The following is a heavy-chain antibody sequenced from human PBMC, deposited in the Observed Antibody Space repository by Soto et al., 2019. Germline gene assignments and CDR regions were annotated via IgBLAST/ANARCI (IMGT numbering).Heavy chain of an antibody. Sequence: QVQLVQSGAEVKKPGASVKVSCKASGYTFTSYGISWVRQAPGQGLEWMGWFSACNGNTKYAQKLPGSVTLTPDTAPRTAYLELRSLRTDDTAVYYCARDGPSVDYWGQGNLVTVSS. CDR2: FSACNGNT. V-gene: IGHV1-18*01. J-gene: IGHJ4*02. CDR3: ARDGPSVDY. CDR1: GYTFTSYG.